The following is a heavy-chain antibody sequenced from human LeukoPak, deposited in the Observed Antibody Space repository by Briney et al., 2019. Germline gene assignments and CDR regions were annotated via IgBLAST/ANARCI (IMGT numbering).Heavy chain of an antibody. V-gene: IGHV1-69*01. CDR2: IIPIFGTT. CDR3: ARDRGDGYPDY. CDR1: GGTFSSYG. D-gene: IGHD5-24*01. J-gene: IGHJ4*02. Sequence: ASVKVSCKASGGTFSSYGVSWVRQAPGQGLEWMGGIIPIFGTTNYAQKFQGRVTITADESTSTAYMGLSSLRSEDTAVYYCARDRGDGYPDYWGQGTLVTVSS.